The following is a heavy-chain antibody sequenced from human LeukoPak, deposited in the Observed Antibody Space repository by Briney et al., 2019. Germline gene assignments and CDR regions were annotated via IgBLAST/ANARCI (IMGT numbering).Heavy chain of an antibody. CDR2: IYHTGST. J-gene: IGHJ5*02. CDR3: ARGDGSGSGRWLDP. Sequence: SQTLSLTCTVSGASISSGTYSWSWIRQPPGEGLEWIGYIYHTGSTYYNPSLKGRVTISVDRSKNQFSLNLNFVTAADTALYYCARGDGSGSGRWLDPWGQGTLITVSS. D-gene: IGHD3-10*01. V-gene: IGHV4-30-2*01. CDR1: GASISSGTYS.